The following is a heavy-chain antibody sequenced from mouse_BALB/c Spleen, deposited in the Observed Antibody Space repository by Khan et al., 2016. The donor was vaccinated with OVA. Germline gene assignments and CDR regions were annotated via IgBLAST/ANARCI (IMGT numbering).Heavy chain of an antibody. V-gene: IGHV1S81*02. J-gene: IGHJ3*01. CDR1: GYTYTSYY. Sequence: VQLVESEAELVKPGASVKLSCKASGYTYTSYYMSWLKQRPGQGHEWFGGNNPSDGGTNFNEKSKSKATLTVDQSSSTAYMQLSSLTSEDSAVDYCTRSGGAAFAYWGQGTLVTGSA. CDR2: NNPSDGGT. CDR3: TRSGGAAFAY. D-gene: IGHD3-1*01.